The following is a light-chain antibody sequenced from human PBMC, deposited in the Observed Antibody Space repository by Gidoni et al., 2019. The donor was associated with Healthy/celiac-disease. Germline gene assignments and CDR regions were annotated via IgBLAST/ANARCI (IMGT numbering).Light chain of an antibody. CDR1: QSVSSY. J-gene: IGKJ5*01. CDR2: DST. CDR3: QQRSKWPAIT. V-gene: IGKV3-11*01. Sequence: EIVFTQSPATLPLSPGERAPLSCRVSQSVSSYLAWYQPKPGQAPRLLIYDSTKRATGIPARFRGSGSGTDVTLTRSSLEPEDCAVYYCQQRSKWPAITFGQGTRLEIK.